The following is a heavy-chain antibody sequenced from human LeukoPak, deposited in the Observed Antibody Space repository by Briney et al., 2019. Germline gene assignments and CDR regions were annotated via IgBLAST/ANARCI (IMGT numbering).Heavy chain of an antibody. Sequence: KPGGSLRLSCAASGSTFSSYSLNWVRQAPGKGLEWVSCITSNIYTYYADSVRGRFTISRDNSQNSVYLVMNSLRAEDTAVYYCARERDTSMVALDSWGQGTLVTVSS. V-gene: IGHV3-21*06. CDR2: ITSNIYT. J-gene: IGHJ4*02. CDR3: ARERDTSMVALDS. CDR1: GSTFSSYS. D-gene: IGHD5-18*01.